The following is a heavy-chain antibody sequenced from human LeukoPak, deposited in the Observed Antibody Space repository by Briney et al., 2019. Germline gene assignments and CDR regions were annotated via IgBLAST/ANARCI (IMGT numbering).Heavy chain of an antibody. CDR2: MSAYNGNT. Sequence: ASVKVSCKASGYTFTSYGISWVRQAPGQGLEWMGWMSAYNGNTNYAQKLQGRVTITTDTSTSTAYMELRSLRSDDTAVYYCARDSKRFYYGSGSYSMDVWGKGTTVTVSS. CDR1: GYTFTSYG. D-gene: IGHD3-10*01. J-gene: IGHJ6*03. V-gene: IGHV1-18*01. CDR3: ARDSKRFYYGSGSYSMDV.